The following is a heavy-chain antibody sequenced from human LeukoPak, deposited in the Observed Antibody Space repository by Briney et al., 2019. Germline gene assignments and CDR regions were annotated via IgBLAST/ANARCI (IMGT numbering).Heavy chain of an antibody. Sequence: SVKVSCKASGGNLGNYAISWVRQAPGQGLEWMGRIVPIFGSTNFAQKFQDRLTIAADKATNTLYLELTNLRSDDTAVYYWAREPGGVRRYFDYWDQGTLVTVSS. V-gene: IGHV1-69*06. J-gene: IGHJ4*02. CDR3: AREPGGVRRYFDY. CDR2: IVPIFGST. CDR1: GGNLGNYA. D-gene: IGHD1-26*01.